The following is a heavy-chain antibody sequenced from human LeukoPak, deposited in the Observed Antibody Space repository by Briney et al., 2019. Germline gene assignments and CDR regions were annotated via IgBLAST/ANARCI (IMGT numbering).Heavy chain of an antibody. J-gene: IGHJ4*02. D-gene: IGHD3-10*01. Sequence: GGSLRLSCAASGFPFSSYGMHWVRQAPGKGLEWVAVISYDGTNKYYADSVKGRFTISRDNSKNTLYLQVSSLRAEDTAVYYCVKDIHYYGSGNYYNGYFDYWGQGTLVTVSS. CDR3: VKDIHYYGSGNYYNGYFDY. CDR2: ISYDGTNK. CDR1: GFPFSSYG. V-gene: IGHV3-30*18.